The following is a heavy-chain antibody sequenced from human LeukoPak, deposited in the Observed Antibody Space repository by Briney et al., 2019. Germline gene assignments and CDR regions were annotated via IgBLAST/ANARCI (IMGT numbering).Heavy chain of an antibody. Sequence: GGSLRLSCAASEFTFSSYAMNWVRQAPGKGLEWVSAISGSGSTYFADSVKGRFTISRDNSKNTLYLQMNSLRAEDTAVYYCAKDLVVYASRAFDIWGQGTMVTVSS. CDR2: ISGSGST. J-gene: IGHJ3*02. D-gene: IGHD2-8*01. CDR3: AKDLVVYASRAFDI. CDR1: EFTFSSYA. V-gene: IGHV3-23*01.